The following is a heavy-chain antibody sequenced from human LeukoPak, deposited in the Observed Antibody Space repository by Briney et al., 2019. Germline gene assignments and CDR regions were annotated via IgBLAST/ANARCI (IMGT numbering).Heavy chain of an antibody. CDR3: AKSELNDYMKY. CDR2: INYSGRM. V-gene: IGHV4-38-2*02. D-gene: IGHD4-11*01. Sequence: PSETLSLTCIVSGYSIRSGYDWGWIRQAPGKGLEWTASINYSGRMYGNPSLKSRINISVDTSKNQFSLRLSSVTAADTAVYYCAKSELNDYMKYWGQGTLVTVSS. J-gene: IGHJ4*02. CDR1: GYSIRSGYD.